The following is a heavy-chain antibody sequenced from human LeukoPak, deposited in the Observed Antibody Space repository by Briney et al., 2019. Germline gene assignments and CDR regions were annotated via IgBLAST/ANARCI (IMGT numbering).Heavy chain of an antibody. V-gene: IGHV4-59*12. CDR1: GGSTSRYY. D-gene: IGHD3-22*01. Sequence: KSSETLSLTCTVSGGSTSRYYWSWIRQPPGERLEWIGCIFYSGSTSYNPSLKSRVTISVDTSKNQFSLKLSSVTAADTAVYYCARLHYYDSSGYYYDWGQGTLVTVSS. CDR3: ARLHYYDSSGYYYD. CDR2: IFYSGST. J-gene: IGHJ4*02.